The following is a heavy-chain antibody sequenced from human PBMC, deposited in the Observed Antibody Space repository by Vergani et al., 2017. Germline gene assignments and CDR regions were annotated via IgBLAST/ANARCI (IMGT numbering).Heavy chain of an antibody. Sequence: EVQLLESGGGLVQPGGSLRLSCAASGFTFSSYAMNWVRQAPGKGLEWVANIKQDGSEKYYVDSVKGRFTISRDNAKNSLYLQMNSLRAEDTALYYCAKGGVVPAAPFDYWGQGTLVTVSS. CDR1: GFTFSSYA. CDR3: AKGGVVPAAPFDY. D-gene: IGHD2-2*01. CDR2: IKQDGSEK. V-gene: IGHV3-7*03. J-gene: IGHJ4*02.